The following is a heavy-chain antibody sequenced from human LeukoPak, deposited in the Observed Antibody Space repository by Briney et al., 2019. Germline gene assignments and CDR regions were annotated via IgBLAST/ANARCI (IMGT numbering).Heavy chain of an antibody. D-gene: IGHD3-10*01. V-gene: IGHV1-46*01. Sequence: ASVNVSCKASGYTFTSYYMHWVRQAPGQGLEWMGIINPSGGSTSYAQKFQGRVTMTRDTSTSTVYMELSSLRSEDTAVYYCARVGRITMLRSAFDIWGQGTMVTVSS. CDR1: GYTFTSYY. CDR3: ARVGRITMLRSAFDI. CDR2: INPSGGST. J-gene: IGHJ3*02.